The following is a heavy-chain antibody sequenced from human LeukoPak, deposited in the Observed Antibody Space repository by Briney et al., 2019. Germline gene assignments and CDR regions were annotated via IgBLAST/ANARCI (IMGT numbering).Heavy chain of an antibody. CDR2: INPDGSST. CDR3: VRYGSFSH. CDR1: GFTFSSYW. V-gene: IGHV3-74*01. Sequence: GGSLRLSCVASGFTFSSYWMHWAHQGPGKGLVWVSLINPDGSSTNYADSVKGRFTISRDNAKNTVYLQMNSLRAEDTAVYYCVRYGSFSHWGQGTLVTVSS. D-gene: IGHD2-15*01. J-gene: IGHJ4*02.